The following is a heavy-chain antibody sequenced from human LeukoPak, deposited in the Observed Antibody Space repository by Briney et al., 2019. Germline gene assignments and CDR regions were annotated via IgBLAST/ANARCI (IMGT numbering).Heavy chain of an antibody. CDR3: AGQDIVATIRGNWFDP. D-gene: IGHD5-12*01. CDR2: IYTSGST. Sequence: SETLSLTCTVYGGSISSYYWSWIRQPPGKGLEWIGYIYTSGSTNYNPSLKSRVTISVDTSKNQLSLKLSSVTAADTAVYYCAGQDIVATIRGNWFDPWGQGTLVTVSS. V-gene: IGHV4-4*09. J-gene: IGHJ5*02. CDR1: GGSISSYY.